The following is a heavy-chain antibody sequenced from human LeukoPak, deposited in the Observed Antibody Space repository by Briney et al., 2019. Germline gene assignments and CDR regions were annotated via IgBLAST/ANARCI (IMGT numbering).Heavy chain of an antibody. J-gene: IGHJ4*02. CDR2: ISYDGSNK. V-gene: IGHV3-30*04. CDR3: AKTSSYYFDY. Sequence: PGGSLRLSCAASGFTFSSYAMHWVRQAPGKGLEWVAVISYDGSNKYYADSVKGRFTISRDNSKNTLYLQMNSLRAEDTAVYYCAKTSSYYFDYWGQGTLVTVSS. CDR1: GFTFSSYA. D-gene: IGHD6-6*01.